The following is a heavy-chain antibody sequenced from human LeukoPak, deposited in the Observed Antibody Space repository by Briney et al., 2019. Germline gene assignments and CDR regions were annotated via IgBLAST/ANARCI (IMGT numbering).Heavy chain of an antibody. CDR2: INAGNGNT. D-gene: IGHD3-10*01. CDR3: ARDTIDYGSGSYYPSPLIYYYYGMDV. J-gene: IGHJ6*02. V-gene: IGHV1-3*01. Sequence: ASVKVSCKASGYTFTSYGISWVRQAPGQRLEWMGGINAGNGNTKYSQKFQGRVTITRDTSASTAYMELSSLRSEDTAVYYCARDTIDYGSGSYYPSPLIYYYYGMDVWGQGTTVTVSS. CDR1: GYTFTSYG.